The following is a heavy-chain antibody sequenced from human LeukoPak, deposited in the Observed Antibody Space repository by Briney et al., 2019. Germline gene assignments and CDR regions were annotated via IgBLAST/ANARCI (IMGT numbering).Heavy chain of an antibody. V-gene: IGHV3-11*04. CDR3: ARAKIGDYYYYMDV. Sequence: GGSLRLSCAASGFTVSDYYMTWIRQAPGKGLDWVSYISFSGSTIYYADSVKGRFIISRDTAKNSLYLQMNSLRAEDTAVYYCARAKIGDYYYYMDVWGKGTTVTVSS. J-gene: IGHJ6*03. CDR2: ISFSGSTI. CDR1: GFTVSDYY. D-gene: IGHD3-22*01.